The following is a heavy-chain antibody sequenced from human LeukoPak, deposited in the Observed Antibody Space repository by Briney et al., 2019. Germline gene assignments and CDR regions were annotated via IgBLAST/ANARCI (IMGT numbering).Heavy chain of an antibody. Sequence: ASVKVSCKASGYTFTGYYIHWVRQAPGQGLEWMGWINPNGGGTKYAEKVQGRVTMTRDTSSSTAYMELSWLRFDDSAVYYCARDFLVAGTSTYWGQGTLVTVSS. J-gene: IGHJ4*02. V-gene: IGHV1-2*02. CDR1: GYTFTGYY. CDR2: INPNGGGT. CDR3: ARDFLVAGTSTY. D-gene: IGHD6-19*01.